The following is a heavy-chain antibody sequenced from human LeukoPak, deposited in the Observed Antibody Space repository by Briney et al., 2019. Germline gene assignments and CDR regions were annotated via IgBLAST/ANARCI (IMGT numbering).Heavy chain of an antibody. Sequence: SETLCLTCTVSGGSIRSSYYYWGWIRQPPGKGLEWIGSIYDSGSTYYNPSLKSQLTISVDTSKNQFSLKLNSVTAADTAVYYCARQYGSWGEGALVTVSS. CDR1: GGSIRSSYYY. J-gene: IGHJ5*02. D-gene: IGHD2-8*01. CDR2: IYDSGST. CDR3: ARQYGS. V-gene: IGHV4-39*01.